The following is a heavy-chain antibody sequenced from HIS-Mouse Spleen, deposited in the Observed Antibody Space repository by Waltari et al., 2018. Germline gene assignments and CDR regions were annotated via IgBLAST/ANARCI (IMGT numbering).Heavy chain of an antibody. V-gene: IGHV4-39*07. CDR2: IYYSGST. CDR3: AREIPYSSSWYDWYFDL. J-gene: IGHJ2*01. Sequence: QLQLQESGPGLLKPSETLSLTCTVSGGSISSSSYHVVWLRQPPGTGLEWVWSIYYSGSTCYNPSLKSRVTRSLDKSKNQFSVKLSSVTAADTAVYYCAREIPYSSSWYDWYFDLWGRGTLVTVSS. CDR1: GGSISSSSYH. D-gene: IGHD6-13*01.